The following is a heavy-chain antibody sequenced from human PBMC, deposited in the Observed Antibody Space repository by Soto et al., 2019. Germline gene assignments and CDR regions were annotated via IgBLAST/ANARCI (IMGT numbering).Heavy chain of an antibody. CDR2: IKSKTDDGTT. V-gene: IGHV3-15*01. J-gene: IGHJ6*02. CDR1: GLTFSNAW. CDR3: LTSWGGYYYYYGMDV. Sequence: GGSLRLSCAASGLTFSNAWMSWVRQAPGKGLEWVGRIKSKTDDGTTDYAAPVKGRFTISRDDSKNTLYLQMNSLKTEDTAVYYCLTSWGGYYYYYGMDVWGQGTTVAVSS. D-gene: IGHD3-16*01.